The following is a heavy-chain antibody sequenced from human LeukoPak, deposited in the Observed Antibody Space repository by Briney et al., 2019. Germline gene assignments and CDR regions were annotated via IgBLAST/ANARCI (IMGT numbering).Heavy chain of an antibody. V-gene: IGHV3-48*03. CDR1: GFTFSSYE. CDR3: AREASTVDY. D-gene: IGHD2-2*01. CDR2: ISSSGSTI. J-gene: IGHJ4*02. Sequence: GGSLRLSCAASGFTFSSYEMNWVRQAPGKGLEWFSYISSSGSTIYYADSVKGRFTISRDNAKNSLYLQMNSLRAEDTAVYYCAREASTVDYWGQGTLVTVSS.